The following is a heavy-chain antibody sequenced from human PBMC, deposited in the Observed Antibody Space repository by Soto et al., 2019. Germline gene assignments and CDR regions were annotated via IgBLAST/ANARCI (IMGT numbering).Heavy chain of an antibody. D-gene: IGHD3-3*01. CDR2: INANGDHT. J-gene: IGHJ4*02. CDR1: GFTFSSNV. CDR3: AKGAYYDFWSGYSAFDC. V-gene: IGHV3-23*01. Sequence: GGSLRLSCAASGFTFSSNVMSWVRQAPGKGLEWVSAINANGDHTYYPDSVKGRFSISRDNSKNTLYLQMNSLRAEDTAIYYCAKGAYYDFWSGYSAFDCWGQGILVTVSS.